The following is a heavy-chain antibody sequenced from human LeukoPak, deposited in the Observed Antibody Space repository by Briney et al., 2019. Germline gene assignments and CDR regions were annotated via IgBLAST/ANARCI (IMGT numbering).Heavy chain of an antibody. D-gene: IGHD6-13*01. Sequence: GGSLRLSCAASGFTFSSYEMNWVRQAPGKGLEWVSYISSSGSTIYYADSVKGRFTISRDNAKNSLYLQMNSLRAEDTAVCYCARAAADYYYYYMDVWGKGTTVTISS. CDR1: GFTFSSYE. J-gene: IGHJ6*03. CDR3: ARAAADYYYYYMDV. V-gene: IGHV3-48*03. CDR2: ISSSGSTI.